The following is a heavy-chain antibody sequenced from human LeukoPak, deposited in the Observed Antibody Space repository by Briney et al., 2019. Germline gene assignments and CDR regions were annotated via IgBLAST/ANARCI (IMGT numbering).Heavy chain of an antibody. CDR1: GGSISSSSYY. V-gene: IGHV4-39*01. Sequence: PSETLSLTCTVSGGSISSSSYYWGWIRQPPGKGLEWIGSIYYSGSTYYNPSLKSRVTISVDTSKNQFSLKLSSVTAADTAVYYCAREQWLVPDNWFDPWGQGTLVTVSS. J-gene: IGHJ5*02. D-gene: IGHD6-19*01. CDR2: IYYSGST. CDR3: AREQWLVPDNWFDP.